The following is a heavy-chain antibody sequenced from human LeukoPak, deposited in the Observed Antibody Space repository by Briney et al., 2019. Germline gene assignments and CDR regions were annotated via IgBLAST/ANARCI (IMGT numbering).Heavy chain of an antibody. D-gene: IGHD3-3*01. J-gene: IGHJ5*02. CDR2: INHSGST. CDR3: ARTYYDFWSGYYAGNWFDP. CDR1: GGSFSGYY. Sequence: SETLPLTCAVYGGSFSGYYWSWIRQPPGKGLEWIGEINHSGSTNYNPSLKSRVTISVDTSKNQFPLKLSSVTAADTAVYYCARTYYDFWSGYYAGNWFDPWGQGTLVTVSS. V-gene: IGHV4-34*01.